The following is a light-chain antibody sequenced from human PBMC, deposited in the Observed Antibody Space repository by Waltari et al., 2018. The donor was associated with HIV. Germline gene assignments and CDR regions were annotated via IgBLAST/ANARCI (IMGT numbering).Light chain of an antibody. CDR1: SSDFGTYSL. CDR2: EGN. V-gene: IGLV2-23*03. CDR3: SSYTSFSTVL. J-gene: IGLJ2*01. Sequence: QPALTQPASVSGSPGPSITISCTGSSSDFGTYSLVSWYQHHPGKAPKLMIYEGNKRPSGVSNRFSGSKSGNTASLTISGLQAEDEADYYCSSYTSFSTVLFGGGTKLTVL.